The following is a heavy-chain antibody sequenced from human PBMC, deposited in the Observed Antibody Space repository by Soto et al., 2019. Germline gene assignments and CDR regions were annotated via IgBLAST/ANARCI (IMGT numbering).Heavy chain of an antibody. CDR3: ARSPNGGDHDGDDY. CDR1: GFSLSNARMG. D-gene: IGHD4-17*01. Sequence: QVTLKESGPGLVKPTETLTLTCTVSGFSLSNARMGVSWIRQPPGKALEWLAHIFSNDEKSYSKSLKSRLTISKDHYKRQVVHTMTNMDPVDTATYYCARSPNGGDHDGDDYWGQGTLVTVSS. CDR2: IFSNDEK. J-gene: IGHJ4*02. V-gene: IGHV2-26*01.